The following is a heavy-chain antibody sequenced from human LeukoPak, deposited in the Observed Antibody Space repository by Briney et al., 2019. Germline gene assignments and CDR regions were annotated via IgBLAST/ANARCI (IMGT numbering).Heavy chain of an antibody. Sequence: GGPLRLYCAASGFTFSSYEMNWVRQAPGKGLEWVSYITSSGNTMYYADSVKGRFTISRDNAENSLSLQMNSLRAEDTAVYYCARRRGGWFDPWGQGTLVTVSS. D-gene: IGHD3-16*01. CDR2: ITSSGNTM. CDR1: GFTFSSYE. CDR3: ARRRGGWFDP. V-gene: IGHV3-48*03. J-gene: IGHJ5*02.